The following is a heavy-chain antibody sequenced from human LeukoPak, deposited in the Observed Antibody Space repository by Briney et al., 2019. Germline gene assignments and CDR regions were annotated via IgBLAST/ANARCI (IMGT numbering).Heavy chain of an antibody. Sequence: GASVKVSCKASGYTFTSYGIGWVRQAPGQGLEWMGWISAYNGNAKYAQKFQGRVTMTTDTSTSTAYMELRSLRSDDTAVYYCVREGSDTAHYNWFDPWGQGTLVTVSS. D-gene: IGHD5-18*01. CDR2: ISAYNGNA. J-gene: IGHJ5*02. CDR3: VREGSDTAHYNWFDP. CDR1: GYTFTSYG. V-gene: IGHV1-18*01.